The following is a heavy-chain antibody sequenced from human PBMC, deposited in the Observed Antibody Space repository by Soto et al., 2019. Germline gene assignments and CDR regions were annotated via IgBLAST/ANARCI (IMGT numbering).Heavy chain of an antibody. Sequence: EVQLLESGGDLVQPGGSLRLSCAASGFTFSNYGMSWVRQAPGKGLEWVSSITGDAGTTFYADSVKGRFTISRDNPKSMFYLQLKSLGADDPALYYCAKSSSAFYYHSGAQEPLVTVS. J-gene: IGHJ5*01. V-gene: IGHV3-23*01. D-gene: IGHD3-22*01. CDR2: ITGDAGTT. CDR3: AKSSSAFYYHS. CDR1: GFTFSNYG.